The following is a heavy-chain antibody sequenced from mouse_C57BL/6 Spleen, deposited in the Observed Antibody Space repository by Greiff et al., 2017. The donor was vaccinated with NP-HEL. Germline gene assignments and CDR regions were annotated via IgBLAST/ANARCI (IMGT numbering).Heavy chain of an antibody. J-gene: IGHJ2*01. CDR2: IDPSDSYT. V-gene: IGHV1-69*01. D-gene: IGHD2-3*01. CDR3: ARRSYDYVDY. CDR1: GYTFTSYW. Sequence: QVQLQQSGAELVMPGASVKLSCKASGYTFTSYWMHWVKQRPGQGLEWIGEIDPSDSYTNYNQKFKGKSTLTVDKSSSTAYMQLSSLTSEDSAVYYCARRSYDYVDYWGQGTTLTVS.